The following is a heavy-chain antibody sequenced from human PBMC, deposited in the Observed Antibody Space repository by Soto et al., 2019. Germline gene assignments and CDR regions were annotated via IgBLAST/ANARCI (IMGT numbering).Heavy chain of an antibody. J-gene: IGHJ4*02. CDR2: ISKDGNDQ. D-gene: IGHD3-16*01. Sequence: QLQLVESGGCVVQRGTSLRLSCAASGFTFSTYTMHGVRQAPGKGLEWVAMISKDGNDQYYAVSVKGRFTVSRDNSKNTVSRQMHSLISEGTAFYDCAKDRGEFTRYCDSWGQGTLFTVSS. CDR1: GFTFSTYT. CDR3: AKDRGEFTRYCDS. V-gene: IGHV3-30*18.